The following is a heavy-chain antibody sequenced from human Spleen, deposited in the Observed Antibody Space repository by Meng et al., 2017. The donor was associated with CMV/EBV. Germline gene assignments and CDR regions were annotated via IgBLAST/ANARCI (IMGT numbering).Heavy chain of an antibody. J-gene: IGHJ5*02. Sequence: SETLSLTCTVSGDSINSYYWSWIRQPPGKGLEWIGYIYYRGETNYNPSLNSRVVISVDSSKNQFSLKLTSLTAADTAVYYCARSMDVPARPRWFDPWGPGALVTVSS. CDR2: IYYRGET. CDR3: ARSMDVPARPRWFDP. CDR1: GDSINSYY. D-gene: IGHD6-6*01. V-gene: IGHV4-59*01.